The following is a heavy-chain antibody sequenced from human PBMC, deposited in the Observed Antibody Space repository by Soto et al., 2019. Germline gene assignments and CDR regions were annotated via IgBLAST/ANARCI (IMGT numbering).Heavy chain of an antibody. CDR3: AKPVQVAEKEQFEY. CDR1: GFTFSSYA. D-gene: IGHD5-12*01. Sequence: PGWSLRLSCAASGFTFSSYAMSWVRQAPGKGLEWVSSISGSGGSTYYADSVKGRFTISRDNSKNTLYLQMNSLRAEDTAVYYCAKPVQVAEKEQFEYWGEGTLVTVSS. J-gene: IGHJ4*02. CDR2: ISGSGGST. V-gene: IGHV3-23*01.